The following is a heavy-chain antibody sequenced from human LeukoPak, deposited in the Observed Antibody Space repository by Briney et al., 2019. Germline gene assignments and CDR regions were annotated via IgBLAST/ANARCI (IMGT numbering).Heavy chain of an antibody. Sequence: GGSLRLSCVASGFTFSTYAMSWVRQTPGKGLEWVSAISGADGTTYYADSVKSRFTISRDNSKNTLYLQMNSLRAEDTAMYYCARPYDTSGYWLLGYWGQGTLVTVSS. CDR3: ARPYDTSGYWLLGY. D-gene: IGHD3-22*01. CDR2: ISGADGTT. V-gene: IGHV3-23*01. J-gene: IGHJ4*02. CDR1: GFTFSTYA.